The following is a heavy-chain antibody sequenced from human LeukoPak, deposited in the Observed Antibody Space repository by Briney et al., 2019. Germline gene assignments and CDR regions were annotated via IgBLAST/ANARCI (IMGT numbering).Heavy chain of an antibody. V-gene: IGHV4-59*01. CDR3: ARFLVPDAFDV. Sequence: PSETLSLTCTVSGGSIRNYYWNWIRQPPGKGLEWIGYIYDTAATNYSPSLKSRVTISVETSENQFSLNLRSVTAADTAVYYCARFLVPDAFDVWGQGTMVTVSS. CDR1: GGSIRNYY. CDR2: IYDTAAT. D-gene: IGHD2/OR15-2a*01. J-gene: IGHJ3*01.